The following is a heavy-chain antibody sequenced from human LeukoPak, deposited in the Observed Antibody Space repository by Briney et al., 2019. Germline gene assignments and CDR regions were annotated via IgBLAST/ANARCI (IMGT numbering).Heavy chain of an antibody. CDR1: GYSFTNYW. Sequence: GESLKISCKGSGYSFTNYWIGWVRQMPGKGLEWMGIIYPGDSDTRYSPSFQGQVTISADKSISTAYLQWSSLKASDTAMYYCARLRGEGDAYRSGMAVWGKGTRVTVSS. CDR3: ARLRGEGDAYRSGMAV. CDR2: IYPGDSDT. V-gene: IGHV5-51*01. J-gene: IGHJ6*04. D-gene: IGHD5-24*01.